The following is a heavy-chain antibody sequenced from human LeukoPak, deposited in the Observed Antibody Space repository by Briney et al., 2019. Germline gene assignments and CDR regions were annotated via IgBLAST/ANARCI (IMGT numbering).Heavy chain of an antibody. V-gene: IGHV3-23*01. CDR2: ISGSGGSA. CDR3: AKDLSGTKIFDY. Sequence: TGGSLRLSCAASGFTFSSYAMSWVRQAPGKGLEWVSAISGSGGSAYYADSVKGRFTISRDNSKNTLYLQMNSLRAKDTAVYYCAKDLSGTKIFDYWGQGTLVTVSS. CDR1: GFTFSSYA. J-gene: IGHJ4*02. D-gene: IGHD2-2*01.